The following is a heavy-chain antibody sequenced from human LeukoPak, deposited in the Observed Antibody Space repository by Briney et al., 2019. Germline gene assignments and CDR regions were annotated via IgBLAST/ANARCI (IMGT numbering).Heavy chain of an antibody. V-gene: IGHV3-30*02. D-gene: IGHD1-26*01. CDR1: GFTFGSYG. Sequence: PGGSLRLSCAASGFTFGSYGMHWVRQAPGKGLEWVTFIRSDGSNKYYADSVKGRFTISRDNSKNTLYLQMNSLRAEDTAVYYCAKIPHSWWEPQPFDYWGQGTLVTVSS. CDR2: IRSDGSNK. CDR3: AKIPHSWWEPQPFDY. J-gene: IGHJ4*02.